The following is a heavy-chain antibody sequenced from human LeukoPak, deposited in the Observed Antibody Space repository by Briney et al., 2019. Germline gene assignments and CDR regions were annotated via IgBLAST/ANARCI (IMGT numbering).Heavy chain of an antibody. Sequence: AGGSLRLSCAVSGFTFSSYSMNWVRQAPGKGLEWVSSISSSSSYIYYADSVKGRFTISRDNAKNSLYLQMNSLRAEDTAVYYCARDLGGDTAMVETSVDWGQGTMVTVSS. CDR3: ARDLGGDTAMVETSVD. J-gene: IGHJ3*01. D-gene: IGHD5-18*01. CDR1: GFTFSSYS. CDR2: ISSSSSYI. V-gene: IGHV3-21*01.